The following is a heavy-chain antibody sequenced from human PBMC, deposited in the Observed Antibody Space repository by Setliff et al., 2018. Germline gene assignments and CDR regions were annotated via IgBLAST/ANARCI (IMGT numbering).Heavy chain of an antibody. CDR2: IHHRGST. J-gene: IGHJ4*02. CDR1: GYSISSGYY. V-gene: IGHV4-38-2*01. Sequence: TSETLSLTCAVSGYSISSGYYWGWIRQPPGKGLEWIGSIHHRGSTYYNPSLKSRVTTLVDTSKNHFSLKLSSVTAADTAVYYCARQTGVQLVDYWGQGTLVTVSS. D-gene: IGHD6-6*01. CDR3: ARQTGVQLVDY.